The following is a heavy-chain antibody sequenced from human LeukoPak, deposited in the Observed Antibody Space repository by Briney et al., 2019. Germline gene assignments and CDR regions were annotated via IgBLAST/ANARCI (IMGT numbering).Heavy chain of an antibody. Sequence: ESGGSLRLSCAASGFTFSSYSMNWVRQAPGKGLEWVSSISGSNSYIYYADSMKGRFTISRDNAKNSLYLQMNSLRAEDTAVYYCAELGITMIGGVWGKGTTVTISS. CDR3: AELGITMIGGV. V-gene: IGHV3-21*01. CDR2: ISGSNSYI. CDR1: GFTFSSYS. J-gene: IGHJ6*04. D-gene: IGHD3-10*02.